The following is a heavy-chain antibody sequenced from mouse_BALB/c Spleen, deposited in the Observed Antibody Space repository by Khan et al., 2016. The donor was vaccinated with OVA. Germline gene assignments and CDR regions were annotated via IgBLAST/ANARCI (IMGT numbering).Heavy chain of an antibody. V-gene: IGHV1-69*02. CDR2: IDPSDSHT. CDR3: ARSYYYGSSSGCAY. J-gene: IGHJ3*01. D-gene: IGHD1-1*01. Sequence: QVQLQQSGAELVKPGASVKLSCKASGYTFSSYWMHWVKQRPGQGLEWIGEIDPSDSHTNYNQKFKGKATLNVDKSSSTAYMHLSSLTSEDSAGYDCARSYYYGSSSGCAYWGQGTLGTVSA. CDR1: GYTFSSYW.